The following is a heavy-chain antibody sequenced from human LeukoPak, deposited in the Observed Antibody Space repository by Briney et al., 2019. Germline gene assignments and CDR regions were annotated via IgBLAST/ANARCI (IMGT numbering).Heavy chain of an antibody. V-gene: IGHV1-69*05. J-gene: IGHJ4*02. CDR3: ARDLYSGSYYD. CDR2: IIPILGTG. Sequence: SVKVSCKASGGTFSNCAFSWVRQAPGQGLEWMGGIIPILGTGNYAQKFQGRVTITTDESTSTAYMELSSLSSEDTAVYYCARDLYSGSYYDWGQGTLVTVSS. CDR1: GGTFSNCA. D-gene: IGHD1-26*01.